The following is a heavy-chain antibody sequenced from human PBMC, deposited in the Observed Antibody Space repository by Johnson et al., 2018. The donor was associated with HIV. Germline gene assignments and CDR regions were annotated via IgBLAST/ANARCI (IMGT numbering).Heavy chain of an antibody. J-gene: IGHJ3*02. CDR3: ARGWELLTPAFDI. V-gene: IGHV3-9*03. D-gene: IGHD1-26*01. Sequence: VQLVESGGGLVQPGRSLRLSCAASGFTFDDYAMHWVRQAPGKGLEWVSGISWNSGSIGYADSVKGRFTISRDNAKNSLYLQMNSLRAEDMAVYYCARGWELLTPAFDIWGQGTMVTVSS. CDR1: GFTFDDYA. CDR2: ISWNSGSI.